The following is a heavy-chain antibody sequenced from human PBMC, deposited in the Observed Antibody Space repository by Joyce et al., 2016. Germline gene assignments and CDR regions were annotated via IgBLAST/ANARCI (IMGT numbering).Heavy chain of an antibody. CDR2: IYHNGKT. V-gene: IGHV4-38-2*02. J-gene: IGHJ4*02. Sequence: VQLQESGPGLVKPSETLSLTCGVSGDSISSGYFYGWVRQATGKGLEWIANIYHNGKTYYNASLKSRVTISVDTSKNQLSVKLSYVTAADTAVYYCARDPQNFGFWGQGTLVIVSS. CDR1: GDSISSGYF. CDR3: ARDPQNFGF. D-gene: IGHD2/OR15-2a*01.